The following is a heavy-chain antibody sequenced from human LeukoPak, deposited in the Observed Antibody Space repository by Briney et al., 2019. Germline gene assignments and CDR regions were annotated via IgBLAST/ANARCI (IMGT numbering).Heavy chain of an antibody. V-gene: IGHV3-21*06. Sequence: TGGSLRLSCAASRFTFSTYNMNWVRQAPGKGLEWVSSITSGGGYTYYADSVRGRFTTSRDNAMNSLSLRLDSLRAEDTAVYYCARGHYDVLTSSYKWTPDYWGQGTLVTVSS. CDR1: RFTFSTYN. J-gene: IGHJ4*02. D-gene: IGHD3-9*01. CDR3: ARGHYDVLTSSYKWTPDY. CDR2: ITSGGGYT.